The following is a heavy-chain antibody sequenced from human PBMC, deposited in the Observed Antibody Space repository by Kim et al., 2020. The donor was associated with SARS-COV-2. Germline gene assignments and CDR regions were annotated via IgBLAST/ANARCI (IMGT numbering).Heavy chain of an antibody. J-gene: IGHJ4*02. Sequence: GGSLRLSCVASGFTMSYGMAWVRRAPGKGLEWVSAISGSGDSTYYADSVKGRFSISRENSKTTKRYLQMNSLRAEDTALYYCAKARLGRSVTGWGSVLDSWGQGTLVTVSS. CDR3: AKARLGRSVTGWGSVLDS. CDR1: GFTMSYG. D-gene: IGHD2-21*01. CDR2: ISGSGDST. V-gene: IGHV3-23*01.